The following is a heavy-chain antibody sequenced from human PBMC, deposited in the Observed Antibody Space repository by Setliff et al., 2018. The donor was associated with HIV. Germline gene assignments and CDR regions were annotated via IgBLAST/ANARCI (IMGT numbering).Heavy chain of an antibody. J-gene: IGHJ4*02. Sequence: GGSLRLSCAASGFTFSSYAMHWVRQAPGKGLEWVAVISYDGSNKYYADPVKGRFTISRDNSKNTLYLQMNSLRAEDTAVYYCAREVREQQLDAHYFDYWGQGTLVTVSS. CDR2: ISYDGSNK. D-gene: IGHD6-13*01. V-gene: IGHV3-30*04. CDR3: AREVREQQLDAHYFDY. CDR1: GFTFSSYA.